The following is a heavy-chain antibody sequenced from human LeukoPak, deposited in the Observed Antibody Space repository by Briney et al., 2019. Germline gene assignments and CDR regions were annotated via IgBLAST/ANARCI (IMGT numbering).Heavy chain of an antibody. Sequence: GASVKVSCKASGFTFTSSAMQWVRQARGQRLEWIGWIVVGSGNTNYAQKFQERVTITRDMSTSIAYMELSSLRSEDTAVYYCAVLLSNWNYGSSYFDYWGQGTLVTVSS. CDR3: AVLLSNWNYGSSYFDY. V-gene: IGHV1-58*02. J-gene: IGHJ4*02. CDR2: IVVGSGNT. D-gene: IGHD1-7*01. CDR1: GFTFTSSA.